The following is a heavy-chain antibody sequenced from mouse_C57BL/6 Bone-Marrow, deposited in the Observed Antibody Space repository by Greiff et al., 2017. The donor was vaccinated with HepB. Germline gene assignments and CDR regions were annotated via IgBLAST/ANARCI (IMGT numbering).Heavy chain of an antibody. CDR3: ARCHYYGNYWYFDV. V-gene: IGHV7-3*01. Sequence: EVKLVESGGGLVQPGGSLSLSCAASGFTFTDYYMSWVRQPPGKALEWLGFIRNKANGYTTEYSASVKGRFTISRDKSQSILYLQMNALRAEDSATYYGARCHYYGNYWYFDVWGTGTTVTVSS. CDR1: GFTFTDYY. J-gene: IGHJ1*03. D-gene: IGHD2-1*01. CDR2: IRNKANGYTT.